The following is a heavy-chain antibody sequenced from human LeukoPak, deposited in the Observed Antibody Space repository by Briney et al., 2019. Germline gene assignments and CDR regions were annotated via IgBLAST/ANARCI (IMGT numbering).Heavy chain of an antibody. CDR1: GFTVSSNY. Sequence: PGGSLRLSCAASGFTVSSNYMSWVRQAPGKGLEWVSVIYSGGSTYYADSVKGRFTISRDNSKSTLYLQMNSLRAEDTAVYYCARLLVTAFDIWGQGTMVTVSS. D-gene: IGHD2-8*02. CDR2: IYSGGST. CDR3: ARLLVTAFDI. J-gene: IGHJ3*02. V-gene: IGHV3-53*01.